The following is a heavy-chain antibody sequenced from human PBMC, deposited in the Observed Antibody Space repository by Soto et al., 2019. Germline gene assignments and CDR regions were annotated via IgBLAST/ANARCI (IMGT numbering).Heavy chain of an antibody. CDR2: IYYSGST. Sequence: SETLSLTCTVSGGSISSGGYYWSWIRQHPGKGPEWIGYIYYSGSTYYNPSLKSRVTISVDTSKNQFSLKLSSVTAADTAVYYCARDSGYGSGASVNHYLDYWGHGTLVTVSS. J-gene: IGHJ4*01. CDR3: ARDSGYGSGASVNHYLDY. V-gene: IGHV4-31*03. CDR1: GGSISSGGYY. D-gene: IGHD3-10*01.